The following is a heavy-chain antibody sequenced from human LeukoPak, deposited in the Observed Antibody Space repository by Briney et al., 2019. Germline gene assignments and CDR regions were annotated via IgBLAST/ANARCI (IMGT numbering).Heavy chain of an antibody. V-gene: IGHV1-24*01. CDR3: ATGDFWSGYAFNY. Sequence: GASVKVSCKVSGYTLTELSMHWVRQAPGKGLEWMGGFDPEDGETTYAQKFQGRVTMTEDTSTDTAYMELSSLRSEDTAVYYCATGDFWSGYAFNYWGQGTLVTVSS. CDR2: FDPEDGET. J-gene: IGHJ4*02. CDR1: GYTLTELS. D-gene: IGHD3-3*01.